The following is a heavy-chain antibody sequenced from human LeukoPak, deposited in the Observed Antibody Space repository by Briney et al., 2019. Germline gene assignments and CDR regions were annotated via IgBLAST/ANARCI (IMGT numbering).Heavy chain of an antibody. D-gene: IGHD2-2*01. Sequence: ASVKVSCKASGYTFTSYGISWVRQAPGQGLEWMGWINTNTGNPTYAQGFTGRFVFSLDTSVSTAYLQISSIKAEDTAVYYCAREVRAFDYWGQGTLVTLSS. CDR1: GYTFTSYG. V-gene: IGHV7-4-1*02. J-gene: IGHJ4*02. CDR2: INTNTGNP. CDR3: AREVRAFDY.